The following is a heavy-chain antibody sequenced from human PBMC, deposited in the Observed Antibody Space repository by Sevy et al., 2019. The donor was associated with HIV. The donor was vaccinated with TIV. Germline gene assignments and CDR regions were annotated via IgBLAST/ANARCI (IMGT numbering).Heavy chain of an antibody. V-gene: IGHV3-21*01. CDR2: ISSSSYI. CDR3: ARDPRTAAAGTRYFDY. CDR1: GFTFSSYS. Sequence: GSLRLSCAASGFTFSSYSMNWVRQAPGKGLEWVSSISSSSYIYYADSVKGRVTISRDNAKNSLYLQMNSLRAEDTAVYYCARDPRTAAAGTRYFDYWGQGTLVTVSS. J-gene: IGHJ4*02. D-gene: IGHD6-13*01.